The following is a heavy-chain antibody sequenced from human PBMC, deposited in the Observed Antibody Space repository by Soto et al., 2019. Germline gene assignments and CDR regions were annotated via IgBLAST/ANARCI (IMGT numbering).Heavy chain of an antibody. V-gene: IGHV4-31*03. D-gene: IGHD6-13*01. CDR2: IYYSGST. CDR1: GGSISSGGYY. Sequence: QVQLQESGPGLVKPSQTLSLTCTVSGGSISSGGYYWSWIRQHPGKGLEWIGYIYYSGSTYYNPSRKSRVTTSVDTSKNQFSLKLSSVTAADTAVYYCARVFSDSSSFFDPWGQGTLVTVSS. J-gene: IGHJ5*02. CDR3: ARVFSDSSSFFDP.